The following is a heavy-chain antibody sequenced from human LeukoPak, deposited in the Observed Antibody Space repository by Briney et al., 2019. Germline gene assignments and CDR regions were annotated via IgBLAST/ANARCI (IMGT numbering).Heavy chain of an antibody. J-gene: IGHJ4*02. D-gene: IGHD2-15*01. CDR2: INPSCCST. V-gene: IGHV1-46*01. Sequence: ASVKLSCKASGYTFTSYYMHWVRQAPGQGLEWMGIINPSCCSTSYAQKFKGRVTMTRDTSTSTVYMELSSLRSEDTAVYYCARDYMRYCSGGSCYGTLLGYWGQGTLVTVSS. CDR3: ARDYMRYCSGGSCYGTLLGY. CDR1: GYTFTSYY.